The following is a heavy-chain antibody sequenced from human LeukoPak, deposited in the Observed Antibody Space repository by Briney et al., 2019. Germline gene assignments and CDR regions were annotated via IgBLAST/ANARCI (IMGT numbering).Heavy chain of an antibody. V-gene: IGHV3-64*04. Sequence: GGSLRLSCSASGFTFSSFAMHWVRQAPGKGLEYVSVISSNGGSTYYADSMKGRFTISRDNSKNTLYLQMNSLRAEDTAVYYCARVRQKDGYSSWGQGTLVTVSS. CDR3: ARVRQKDGYSS. CDR1: GFTFSSFA. J-gene: IGHJ4*02. CDR2: ISSNGGST. D-gene: IGHD6-13*01.